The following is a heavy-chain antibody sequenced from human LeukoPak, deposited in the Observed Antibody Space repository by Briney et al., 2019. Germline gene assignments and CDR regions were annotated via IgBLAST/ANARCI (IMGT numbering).Heavy chain of an antibody. J-gene: IGHJ4*02. D-gene: IGHD3-10*01. V-gene: IGHV4-34*01. CDR3: ARDQSYGSGSLDIDY. CDR1: GGSFSGYY. Sequence: SETLSLTCAVYGGSFSGYYWSWIRQPPGKGLEWIGEINHSGSTNYNPSLKSRVTISVDTFKNQFSLKLSSVTAADTAVYYCARDQSYGSGSLDIDYWGQGTLVTVSS. CDR2: INHSGST.